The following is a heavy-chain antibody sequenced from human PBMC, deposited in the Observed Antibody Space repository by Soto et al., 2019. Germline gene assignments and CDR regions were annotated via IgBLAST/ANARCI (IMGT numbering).Heavy chain of an antibody. CDR3: ATDLRGEGWFDP. V-gene: IGHV1-24*01. CDR1: GYTLTELS. D-gene: IGHD3-16*01. CDR2: FDPEDGET. J-gene: IGHJ5*02. Sequence: QVQLVQSGAEVKKPGASVKVSCKVSGYTLTELSMHWVRQAPGKGLEWMGGFDPEDGETIYAQGFQGRVTMPEDTSTDPAYMELSRLRSDDTAVYYCATDLRGEGWFDPWGQGTLVTVSS.